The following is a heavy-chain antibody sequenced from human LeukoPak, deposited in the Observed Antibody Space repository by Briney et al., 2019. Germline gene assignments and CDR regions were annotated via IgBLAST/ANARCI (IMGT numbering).Heavy chain of an antibody. Sequence: GSLRLSCAASGFTVSSNYMSWVRQAPGKGLEWIGEINHSGSTNYNPSLKSRVTISVDTSKNQFSLKLSSVTAADTAVYYCARMVRGVIWFDPWGQGTLVTVSS. V-gene: IGHV4-34*01. CDR2: INHSGST. CDR1: GFTVSSNY. D-gene: IGHD3-10*01. CDR3: ARMVRGVIWFDP. J-gene: IGHJ5*02.